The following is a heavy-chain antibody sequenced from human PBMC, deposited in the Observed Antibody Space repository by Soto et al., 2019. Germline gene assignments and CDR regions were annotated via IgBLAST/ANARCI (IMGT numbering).Heavy chain of an antibody. D-gene: IGHD5-12*01. Sequence: PLRLSCAASGFIFSSYAMALVLQPPGKGLEWVAVISYDGSNKYYADSVKGRFTISRDNSKNTLYLQMNSVRAEDTAVYYCARGNVATRLNGFVPGGQVTLVTVSS. CDR2: ISYDGSNK. CDR3: ARGNVATRLNGFVP. J-gene: IGHJ5*02. V-gene: IGHV3-30-3*01. CDR1: GFIFSSYA.